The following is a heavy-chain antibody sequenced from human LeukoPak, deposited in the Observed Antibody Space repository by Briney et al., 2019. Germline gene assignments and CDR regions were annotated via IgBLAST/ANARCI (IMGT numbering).Heavy chain of an antibody. CDR1: GFTFSTYG. Sequence: GGSLRLSCVASGFTFSTYGMSWVRQAPGKGLEWVSAISGSGGSTYYADSVKGRFTISRDNSKNTLYLQMNSLRAEDTAVYYCAKAIVGAYVDYWGQGTLVTVSS. J-gene: IGHJ4*02. D-gene: IGHD1-26*01. V-gene: IGHV3-23*01. CDR3: AKAIVGAYVDY. CDR2: ISGSGGST.